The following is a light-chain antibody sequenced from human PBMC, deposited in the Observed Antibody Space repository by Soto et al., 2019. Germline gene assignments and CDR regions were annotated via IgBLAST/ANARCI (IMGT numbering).Light chain of an antibody. J-gene: IGKJ1*01. CDR3: QQRSNWWT. Sequence: DIQMTQSPSTLSASVGDEVTITCRASQSVGSWLAWYQHKPGKAPKVLIYDVSTLKSGVPSRFSGSASATDFTLTISSLEPEDFAVYYCQQRSNWWTFGQGTKVDIK. CDR2: DVS. V-gene: IGKV1-5*01. CDR1: QSVGSW.